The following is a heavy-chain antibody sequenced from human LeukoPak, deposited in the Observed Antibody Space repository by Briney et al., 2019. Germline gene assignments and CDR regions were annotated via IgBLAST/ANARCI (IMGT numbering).Heavy chain of an antibody. D-gene: IGHD6-6*01. V-gene: IGHV3-21*01. CDR3: ARDMGDSSSSRGYFDY. CDR1: GFTLSSYS. J-gene: IGHJ4*02. Sequence: GGSLRLSCAASGFTLSSYSMNWVRQAPGKGLEWVSSISSSSSYIYYADSVKGRFTISRDNAKNSLYLQMNSLRAEDTAVYYCARDMGDSSSSRGYFDYWGQGTLVTVSS. CDR2: ISSSSSYI.